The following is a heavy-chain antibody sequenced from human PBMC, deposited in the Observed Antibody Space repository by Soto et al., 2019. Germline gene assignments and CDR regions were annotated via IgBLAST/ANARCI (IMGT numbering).Heavy chain of an antibody. V-gene: IGHV3-30*18. J-gene: IGHJ4*02. CDR1: GFTFSSYG. D-gene: IGHD1-26*01. CDR2: ISYDGSNK. CDR3: EKPSWERDDFDY. Sequence: QVQLVESGGGVVQPGRSLRLSCAASGFTFSSYGMHWVRQAPGKGLEWVAVISYDGSNKYYADSVKGRFTISRDNSKNTLYLQMNSLRAEDTAVYSCEKPSWERDDFDYWGQGTLVTVSS.